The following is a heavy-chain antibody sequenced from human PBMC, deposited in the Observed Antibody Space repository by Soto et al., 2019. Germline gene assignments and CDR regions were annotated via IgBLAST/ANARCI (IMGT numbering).Heavy chain of an antibody. CDR3: ASDWLLGY. CDR2: LFSSGNT. CDR1: GFSVTSNY. V-gene: IGHV3-53*01. J-gene: IGHJ4*02. D-gene: IGHD3-9*01. Sequence: GGCLRRSCXASGFSVTSNYMSWVRQAPGKGLEWVSGLFSSGNTYYADSVKGRFTISRDSSENTLFLQMNSLRAEDTAVYYCASDWLLGYWGQGTLVTVSS.